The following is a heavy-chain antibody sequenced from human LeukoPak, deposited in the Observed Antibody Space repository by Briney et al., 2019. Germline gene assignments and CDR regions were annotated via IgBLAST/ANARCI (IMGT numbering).Heavy chain of an antibody. V-gene: IGHV1-18*01. D-gene: IGHD2-21*01. CDR1: GYTFSSYA. CDR3: ARLFGGANDAFDI. Sequence: ASVKVSCKASGYTFSSYAISWVRHAPGQGLEWMGWISAYNGNSNSAQKIQGRVTMTTDTSTRTAYMELSNLRSDDTAVYYCARLFGGANDAFDIWGQGTMVTVSS. CDR2: ISAYNGNS. J-gene: IGHJ3*02.